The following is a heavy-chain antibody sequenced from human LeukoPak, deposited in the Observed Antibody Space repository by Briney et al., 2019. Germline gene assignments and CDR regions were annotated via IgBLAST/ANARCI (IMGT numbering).Heavy chain of an antibody. V-gene: IGHV3-74*01. Sequence: GGSLRLSCAASGFTFSSYWMHWVRQAPGKGPVWVSRINSDGSSTSYADSVKGRFTISRDNAKNTLYLQMNSLRAEDTAVYYCARGIAVADLDYWGQGTLVTVSS. CDR2: INSDGSST. CDR3: ARGIAVADLDY. D-gene: IGHD6-19*01. J-gene: IGHJ4*02. CDR1: GFTFSSYW.